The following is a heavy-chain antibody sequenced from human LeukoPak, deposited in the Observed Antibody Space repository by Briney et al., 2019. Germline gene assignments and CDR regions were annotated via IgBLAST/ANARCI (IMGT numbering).Heavy chain of an antibody. J-gene: IGHJ3*02. CDR2: LYYSGHT. D-gene: IGHD6-13*01. Sequence: SETLSLTCTVSGGSISSFYWSWIRQPPGKGLEWIAFLYYSGHTNYNPSLKSRVTVSVDTSKNQFSLRLNSVTAADTAVYYCARGGMAAPNDDAFDIWGQGTMVTVSS. CDR3: ARGGMAAPNDDAFDI. CDR1: GGSISSFY. V-gene: IGHV4-59*01.